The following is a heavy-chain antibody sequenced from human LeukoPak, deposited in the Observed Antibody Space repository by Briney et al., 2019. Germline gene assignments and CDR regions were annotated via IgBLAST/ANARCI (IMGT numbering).Heavy chain of an antibody. CDR1: GYSISSGYY. V-gene: IGHV4-38-2*02. J-gene: IGHJ3*02. CDR2: IYHSGST. Sequence: SETLSLTCTVSGYSISSGYYWGWIRQPPGKGLEWIGSIYHSGSTYYNPSLKSRVTISVDTSKNQFSLKLSSVTAADTAVYYCARAYYDFWSGYADAFDIWGQGTMVTVSS. D-gene: IGHD3-3*01. CDR3: ARAYYDFWSGYADAFDI.